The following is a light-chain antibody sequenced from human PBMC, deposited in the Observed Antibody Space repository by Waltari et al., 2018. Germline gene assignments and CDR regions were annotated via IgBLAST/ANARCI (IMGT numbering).Light chain of an antibody. J-gene: IGLJ3*02. V-gene: IGLV7-46*01. CDR2: DTN. Sequence: AVVTQEPSLTVSTGGTVTLTCGSSTGAVTSDHFANWLQQKPGQTPKTLIYDTNKRHACTPARFSGSLLGGTTALTLSGPQPEDEADYYCLLSYSGAWVFGGGTKLTVL. CDR3: LLSYSGAWV. CDR1: TGAVTSDHF.